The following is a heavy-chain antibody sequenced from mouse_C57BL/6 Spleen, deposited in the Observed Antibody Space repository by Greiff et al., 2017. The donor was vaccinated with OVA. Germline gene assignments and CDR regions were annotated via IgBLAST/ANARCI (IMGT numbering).Heavy chain of an antibody. CDR1: GFSLTRYG. J-gene: IGHJ4*01. D-gene: IGHD1-1*01. V-gene: IGHV2-5*01. CDR2: ICRGGGT. CDR3: AKRSYGSSSAMDY. Sequence: VQVVESGPGLVQPSQSLSITCTVSGFSLTRYGVHWVRQSPGKGLEWLGVICRGGGTAYNTAFMSILSITKDDSKSQVFFKMNSLQADDTAIYYCAKRSYGSSSAMDYWGQGTSVTVSS.